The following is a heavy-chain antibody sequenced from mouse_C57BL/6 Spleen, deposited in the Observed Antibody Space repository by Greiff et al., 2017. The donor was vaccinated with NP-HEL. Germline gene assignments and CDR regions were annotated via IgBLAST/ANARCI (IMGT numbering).Heavy chain of an antibody. Sequence: VQLQQSGAELVKPGASVKISCKASGYAFSSYWMNWVKQRPGKGLEWIGQIYPGDGDTNYNGKFKGKATLTADKSSSTAYMQLSSLTSEDSAVYFCARSGGIYYGSSYEGYFDVWGTGTTVTVSS. CDR3: ARSGGIYYGSSYEGYFDV. D-gene: IGHD1-1*01. CDR1: GYAFSSYW. V-gene: IGHV1-80*01. CDR2: IYPGDGDT. J-gene: IGHJ1*03.